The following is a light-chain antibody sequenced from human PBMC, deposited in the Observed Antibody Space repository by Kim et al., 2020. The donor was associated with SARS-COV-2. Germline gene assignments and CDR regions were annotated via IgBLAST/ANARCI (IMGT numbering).Light chain of an antibody. Sequence: SYELTQPPSVSVAPGKTARITCGGNNIGSKSVHWYQQKPGQAPVLVIYYDSDRPSGIPERFSGSNSGNTVTLTISRVEAGDEADYYCQVWDSSSDHRVFGGGTKLTVL. CDR1: NIGSKS. V-gene: IGLV3-21*04. CDR2: YDS. J-gene: IGLJ2*01. CDR3: QVWDSSSDHRV.